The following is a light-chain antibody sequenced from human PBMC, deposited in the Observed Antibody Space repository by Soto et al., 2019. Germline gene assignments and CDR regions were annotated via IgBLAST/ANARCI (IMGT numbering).Light chain of an antibody. CDR1: RSISSN. V-gene: IGKV3-15*01. CDR3: QPYNNWPPYT. CDR2: GAS. Sequence: EIVMTQSPATLSVSPGERATLSCRASRSISSNLAWYQQKPGQAPRLLIYGASTRATGIPARFSGSGSGTEFTLTISSPQSEDFAVYYCQPYNNWPPYTFGQGTKLEIK. J-gene: IGKJ2*01.